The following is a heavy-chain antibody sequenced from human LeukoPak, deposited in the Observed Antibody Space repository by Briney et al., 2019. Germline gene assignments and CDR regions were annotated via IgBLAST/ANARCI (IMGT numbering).Heavy chain of an antibody. V-gene: IGHV3-7*01. D-gene: IGHD3-10*02. CDR1: GFTFSSYW. Sequence: PGGSLRLSCAASGFTFSSYWMSWVRQAPGKGLEWVANIKQDGSEKYYVDSVKGRFTISRDNAKNSLYLQMNSLRAEDTAVYYCASISCSDAFDIWGQGTMVTVSS. J-gene: IGHJ3*02. CDR2: IKQDGSEK. CDR3: ASISCSDAFDI.